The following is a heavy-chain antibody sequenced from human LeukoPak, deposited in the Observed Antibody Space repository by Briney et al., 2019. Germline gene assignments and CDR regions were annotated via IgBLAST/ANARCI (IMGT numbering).Heavy chain of an antibody. CDR1: GFTFSDYY. D-gene: IGHD3-10*01. J-gene: IGHJ4*02. CDR3: ARVLLWFGELSDLYFDY. V-gene: IGHV3-11*06. CDR2: ISSSSSYT. Sequence: PGGSLRLSCAPSGFTFSDYYMSWIRQAPEKGLEWVSYISSSSSYTNYAHSVKGRFTISRDNAKNSLYLQMNSLRAEDTAVYYCARVLLWFGELSDLYFDYWGQGTLVTVSS.